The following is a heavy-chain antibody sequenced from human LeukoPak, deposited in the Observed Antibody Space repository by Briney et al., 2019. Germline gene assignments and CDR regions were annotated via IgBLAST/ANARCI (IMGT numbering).Heavy chain of an antibody. J-gene: IGHJ4*02. Sequence: GGSLRLPCAASGFTFSSYWMHWVRQAPGKGLVWVSRINSDGSRTGYADSVKGRFTISRDNAKNTLSLQMNSLRAEDTAVYYCAGGFGFDYWGQGTLVTVSS. D-gene: IGHD3-10*01. CDR3: AGGFGFDY. CDR2: INSDGSRT. CDR1: GFTFSSYW. V-gene: IGHV3-74*01.